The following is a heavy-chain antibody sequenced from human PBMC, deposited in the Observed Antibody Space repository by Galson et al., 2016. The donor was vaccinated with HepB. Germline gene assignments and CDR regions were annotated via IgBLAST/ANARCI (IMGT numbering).Heavy chain of an antibody. D-gene: IGHD2-15*01. CDR2: ISGSGVNA. V-gene: IGHV3-23*01. J-gene: IGHJ3*02. CDR3: ARGTFCSGDSCYSPAFDM. CDR1: GFTFSNYW. Sequence: SLRLSCAASGFTFSNYWMSWVRQAPGKGLEWVSAISGSGVNAHYADSVKGRFTISRDNSKNTLYLQMNTLRAEDTAVYYCARGTFCSGDSCYSPAFDMWGQGTMVTVSS.